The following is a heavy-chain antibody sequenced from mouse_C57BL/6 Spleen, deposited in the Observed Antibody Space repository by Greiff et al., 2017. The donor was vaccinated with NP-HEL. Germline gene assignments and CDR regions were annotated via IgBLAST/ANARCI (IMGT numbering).Heavy chain of an antibody. CDR3: ARSRYYDAMDY. CDR1: GYSFTGYY. J-gene: IGHJ4*01. V-gene: IGHV1-43*01. CDR2: INPSTGGT. Sequence: EVQLQQSGPELVKPGASVKISCKASGYSFTGYYMHWVKQSSEKSLEWIGEINPSTGGTSYNQKFKGKATLTVDKSSSTAYMQLKSLTSEDSAVYYCARSRYYDAMDYWGQGTSVTVSS. D-gene: IGHD1-1*02.